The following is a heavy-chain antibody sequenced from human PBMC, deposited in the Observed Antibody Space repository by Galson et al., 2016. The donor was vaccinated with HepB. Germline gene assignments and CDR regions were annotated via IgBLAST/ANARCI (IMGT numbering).Heavy chain of an antibody. J-gene: IGHJ4*02. D-gene: IGHD3-10*01. CDR2: ISYDGTTQ. V-gene: IGHV3-30-3*01. CDR3: ARGDGPGSFLIDY. CDR1: GFTFSSYA. Sequence: SLRLSCAASGFTFSSYAMHWVRQAPGKGLEWVAIISYDGTTQHYAGSVRGRFTVSRDNSKNTVYMQMNSLRPEDAAVYYCARGDGPGSFLIDYWGQGTPVTVSS.